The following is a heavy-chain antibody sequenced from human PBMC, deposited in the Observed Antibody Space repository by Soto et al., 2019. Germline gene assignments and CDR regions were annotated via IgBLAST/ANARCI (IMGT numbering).Heavy chain of an antibody. D-gene: IGHD3-10*01. V-gene: IGHV3-33*08. CDR2: IWYDGGNK. Sequence: GGSQRLSSAASGFNFRRFGVHWVRQDPGKGLEWVAVIWYDGGNKYYADSVKGRFTISRDNSKNMLYLQMNSLRVEDMGVYYCARPYNYESGMKFWLNYYGMDVWGQGTTVTVPS. CDR1: GFNFRRFG. J-gene: IGHJ6*02. CDR3: ARPYNYESGMKFWLNYYGMDV.